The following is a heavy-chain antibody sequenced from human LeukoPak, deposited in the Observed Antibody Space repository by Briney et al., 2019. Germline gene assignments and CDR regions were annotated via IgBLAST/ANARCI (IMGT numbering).Heavy chain of an antibody. V-gene: IGHV3-23*01. CDR1: GFTFSSYA. CDR2: IRGSGGST. Sequence: GGSLRLSCAASGFTFSSYAMSWVRQAPGTGLEWVSAIRGSGGSTYYADPVKGRFTISRDHSKNTLYLQMNSLRAEDPAVYYCAKVRWLFPDAFDIWGQGTIVTVSS. J-gene: IGHJ3*02. D-gene: IGHD3-22*01. CDR3: AKVRWLFPDAFDI.